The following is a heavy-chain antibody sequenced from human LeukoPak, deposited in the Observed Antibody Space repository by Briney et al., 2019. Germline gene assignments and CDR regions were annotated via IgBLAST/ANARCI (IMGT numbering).Heavy chain of an antibody. CDR3: ATRIAADLWAFDI. CDR2: IYGGVNT. Sequence: GGSLRLSCAASGFTVSSNYMSWVRQAPGKGLEWVSVIYGGVNTVYADSVQGRFTISRDNSKNTLYLQMSSLRAEDTAVYYCATRIAADLWAFDIWGQGTTVTVSS. CDR1: GFTVSSNY. J-gene: IGHJ3*02. D-gene: IGHD6-25*01. V-gene: IGHV3-66*01.